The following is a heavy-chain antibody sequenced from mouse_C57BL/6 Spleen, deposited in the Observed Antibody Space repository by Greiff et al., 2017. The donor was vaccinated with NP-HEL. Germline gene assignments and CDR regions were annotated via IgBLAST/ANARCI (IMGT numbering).Heavy chain of an antibody. Sequence: VQLQQSGPELVKPGASVKMSCKASGYTFTDYNMHWVKQSHGKSLEWIGYINPNNGGTSYNQKFKGKATLTVNKSSSTAYMELRSLTSEDSAVYYCAEYGSSYGYFDVWGTGTTVTVSS. D-gene: IGHD1-1*01. CDR1: GYTFTDYN. CDR2: INPNNGGT. V-gene: IGHV1-22*01. J-gene: IGHJ1*03. CDR3: AEYGSSYGYFDV.